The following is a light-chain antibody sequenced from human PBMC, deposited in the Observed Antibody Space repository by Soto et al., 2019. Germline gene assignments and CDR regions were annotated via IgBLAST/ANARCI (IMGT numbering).Light chain of an antibody. J-gene: IGKJ4*01. CDR2: DAP. V-gene: IGKV1-5*01. CDR1: QSISSW. CDR3: TLYNSYSPALT. Sequence: DIQMTQSPSTLSASVGDRVTITCRASQSISSWLAWYQQKPGKAPNLLLYDAPSLESGVPSRFSGSGSGTELAPSLRSVQPGDCAPYYCTLYNSYSPALTFGGGTKVEIK.